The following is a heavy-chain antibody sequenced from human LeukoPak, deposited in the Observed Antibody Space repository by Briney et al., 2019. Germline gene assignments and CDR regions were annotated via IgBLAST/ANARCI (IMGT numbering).Heavy chain of an antibody. Sequence: SETLSLTCTVSGGSISSYYWSWIRQPPGKGLEWIGYIYYSGSTNYNPSLKSRVTISVDTSKNQFSLKLSSVTAADTAVYYCARDDTSSGWADASDIWGQGTMVTVSS. V-gene: IGHV4-59*01. CDR3: ARDDTSSGWADASDI. CDR1: GGSISSYY. J-gene: IGHJ3*02. CDR2: IYYSGST. D-gene: IGHD6-19*01.